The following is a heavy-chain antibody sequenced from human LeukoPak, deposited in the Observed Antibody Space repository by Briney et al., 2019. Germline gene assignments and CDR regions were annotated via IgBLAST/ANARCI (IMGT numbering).Heavy chain of an antibody. CDR1: GFTFSSYA. CDR3: AKEGCSSTSCSHFDY. V-gene: IGHV3-23*01. CDR2: NSGSGGST. D-gene: IGHD2-2*01. J-gene: IGHJ4*02. Sequence: GGSLRLSCAASGFTFSSYAMSWVRQAPGKGLEWVSANSGSGGSTYYADSVKGRFTISRDNSKDTLYLQMNSLRAEDTAVYYCAKEGCSSTSCSHFDYWGQGTLVTVSS.